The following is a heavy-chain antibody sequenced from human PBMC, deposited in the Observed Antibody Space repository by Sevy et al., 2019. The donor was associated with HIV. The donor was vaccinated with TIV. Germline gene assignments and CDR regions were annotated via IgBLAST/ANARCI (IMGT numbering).Heavy chain of an antibody. J-gene: IGHJ4*02. Sequence: GGSLRLSCTGSGFTFGDYAMSWFRQAPGMGLEWVGFIRSKDYCGATEHAASVKGRFTISRDDSTSIADLQMNSLKTEDTAVYYCTRGYYYDSSGYSDYWGQGTLVTVSS. D-gene: IGHD3-22*01. V-gene: IGHV3-49*03. CDR1: GFTFGDYA. CDR2: IRSKDYCGAT. CDR3: TRGYYYDSSGYSDY.